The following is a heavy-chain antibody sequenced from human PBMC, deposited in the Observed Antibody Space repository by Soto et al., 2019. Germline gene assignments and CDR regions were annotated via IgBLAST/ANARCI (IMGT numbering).Heavy chain of an antibody. V-gene: IGHV1-58*01. CDR2: IVVGSGNT. J-gene: IGHJ6*02. D-gene: IGHD2-15*01. CDR3: AAGGGGLRYCSGGSRYTLDGMDV. Sequence: SVKVSCKASGFTFTSSAVQWVRQARGQRLEWIGWIVVGSGNTNYAQKFQERVTITRDMSTSTAYMELSSLRSEDTAVYYCAAGGGGLRYCSGGSRYTLDGMDVWGQGTTVTVSS. CDR1: GFTFTSSA.